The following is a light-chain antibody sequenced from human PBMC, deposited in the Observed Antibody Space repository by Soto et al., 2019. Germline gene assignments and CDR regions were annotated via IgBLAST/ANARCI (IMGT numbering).Light chain of an antibody. CDR3: AAWDDSLDAVV. V-gene: IGLV1-44*01. J-gene: IGLJ2*01. CDR2: SNK. CDR1: SSNVGTNP. Sequence: QSVLTQPPSASGTPGQRVTISCSGSSSNVGTNPVNGYQQLPGTAPKLLIYSNKQRPSGVPDRFSGSKYGTSASLAISGLQSEDEADYYCAAWDDSLDAVVFGGGTKLTVL.